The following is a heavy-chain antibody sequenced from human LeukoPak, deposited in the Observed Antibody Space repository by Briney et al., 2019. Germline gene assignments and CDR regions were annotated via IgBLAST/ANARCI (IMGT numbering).Heavy chain of an antibody. J-gene: IGHJ4*02. Sequence: GGSLRLSCAASGFTFSSYEMSWVRQAPGKGLEWVSYISDVGGTHYADSVKGRFTISRDNAKNSPFLQMNSLRAEDTAVYYCARENSGYDGGFDYWGQGTLVTVSS. D-gene: IGHD5-12*01. CDR3: ARENSGYDGGFDY. CDR1: GFTFSSYE. V-gene: IGHV3-48*03. CDR2: ISDVGGT.